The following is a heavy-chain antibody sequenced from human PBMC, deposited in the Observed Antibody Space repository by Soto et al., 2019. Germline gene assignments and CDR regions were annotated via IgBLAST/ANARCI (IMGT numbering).Heavy chain of an antibody. D-gene: IGHD1-20*01. CDR1: GYTFTSYA. J-gene: IGHJ4*02. V-gene: IGHV1-3*05. CDR2: INAGNGNT. Sequence: QVQLVQSGAEEKKPGASVKVSCKASGYTFTSYAMHWVRQAPGQRLEWMAWINAGNGNTKYSHKFQGRVTITRDTSASTAYMELGRLRSEDTAVYYCARDITSDYWGQGTLVTVSS. CDR3: ARDITSDY.